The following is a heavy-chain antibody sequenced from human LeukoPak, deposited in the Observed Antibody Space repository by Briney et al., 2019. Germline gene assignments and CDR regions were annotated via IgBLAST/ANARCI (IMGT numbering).Heavy chain of an antibody. CDR3: ARERGGPYCSSTSCYWEPFDY. J-gene: IGHJ4*02. CDR1: GFTFSSYW. CDR2: IKQDGSEK. V-gene: IGHV3-7*01. Sequence: GGSLRLSCAASGFTFSSYWMSWVRQAPGEGLEWVANIKQDGSEKYYVDSVKGRFTISRDNAKNSLYLQMNSLRAEDTAVYYCARERGGPYCSSTSCYWEPFDYWGQGTLVTVSS. D-gene: IGHD2-2*01.